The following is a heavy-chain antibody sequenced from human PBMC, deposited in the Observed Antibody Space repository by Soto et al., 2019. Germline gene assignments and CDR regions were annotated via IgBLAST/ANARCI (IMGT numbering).Heavy chain of an antibody. D-gene: IGHD5-18*01. CDR1: GGTFSSYA. CDR3: ARDQGDSYGYDLSANYYCYYGMDV. Sequence: GASVKVSCKAPGGTFSSYAISWVRQAPGQGLEWMGGIIPIFGTANYAQKFQGRVTITADESTSTAYVELSSLRSEDAAVYYCARDQGDSYGYDLSANYYCYYGMDVWGQGTTVTVSS. V-gene: IGHV1-69*13. J-gene: IGHJ6*02. CDR2: IIPIFGTA.